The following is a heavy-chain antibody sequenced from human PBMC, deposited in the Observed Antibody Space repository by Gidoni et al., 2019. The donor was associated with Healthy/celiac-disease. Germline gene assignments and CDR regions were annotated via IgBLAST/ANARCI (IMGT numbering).Heavy chain of an antibody. CDR2: IWYDGSNK. V-gene: IGHV3-33*01. J-gene: IGHJ4*02. CDR1: GFTFSSYG. D-gene: IGHD4-17*01. CDR3: ARDRLEFSDYGNGFDY. Sequence: QVQLVESGGGVVQPGRSLRLSCAASGFTFSSYGMHWVRQAPGKGLEWVSVIWYDGSNKYYADSVKGRFTISRDNSKNTLYLQMNSLRAEDTAVYYCARDRLEFSDYGNGFDYWGQGTLVTVSS.